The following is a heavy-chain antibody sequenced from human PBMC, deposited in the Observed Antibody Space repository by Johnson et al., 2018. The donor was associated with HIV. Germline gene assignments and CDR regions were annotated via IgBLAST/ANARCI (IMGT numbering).Heavy chain of an antibody. J-gene: IGHJ3*02. V-gene: IGHV3-23*04. CDR2: ISGSGGST. D-gene: IGHD6-19*01. CDR1: GFTFSSYA. Sequence: VQLVESGGGLVQPGGSLRLSCAASGFTFSSYAMSWVRQAPGKGLEWVSAISGSGGSTYYADSVNGRFTISRDNYKNTLYLQMNSLRAGDTAIYYCARGGSSGWSGFLAFDIWGQGTMVTVSS. CDR3: ARGGSSGWSGFLAFDI.